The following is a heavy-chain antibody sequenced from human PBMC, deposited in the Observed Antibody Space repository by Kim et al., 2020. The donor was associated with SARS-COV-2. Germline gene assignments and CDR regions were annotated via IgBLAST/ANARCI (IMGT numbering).Heavy chain of an antibody. CDR1: GYTFTSYD. Sequence: ASVKVSCKASGYTFTSYDINWVRQAAGQGLEWMGWMNPNSGNTGYAQKLQGRVTMTSDTSITTAYMELSNLKSEDTAVYYCVRGTIDDYNLVTSYYFPDPWGQGPLVTVSS. V-gene: IGHV1-8*01. J-gene: IGHJ5*02. D-gene: IGHD3-9*01. CDR3: VRGTIDDYNLVTSYYFPDP. CDR2: MNPNSGNT.